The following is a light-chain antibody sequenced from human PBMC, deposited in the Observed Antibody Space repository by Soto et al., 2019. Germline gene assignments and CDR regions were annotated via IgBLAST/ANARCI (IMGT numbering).Light chain of an antibody. V-gene: IGLV2-23*01. Sequence: QSALTQPASVSGSPGQSITISCTGTSSDVGSYNLVSWYQQHPGKAPQLMIYEDSKRPSGVSNRFSGSKSGNTASLTISGXXXXXXXXXXCCSYAGSSTWVFGGGTKLTVL. J-gene: IGLJ3*02. CDR1: SSDVGSYNL. CDR3: CSYAGSSTWV. CDR2: EDS.